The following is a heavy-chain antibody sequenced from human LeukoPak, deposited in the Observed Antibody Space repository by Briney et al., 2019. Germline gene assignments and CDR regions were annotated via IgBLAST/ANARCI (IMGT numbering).Heavy chain of an antibody. D-gene: IGHD4/OR15-4a*01. V-gene: IGHV3-15*01. CDR2: IKSKTDGGTT. CDR1: GFTLSNAW. J-gene: IGHJ4*02. Sequence: GGSLRLSCAASGFTLSNAWMSWVRQAPGKGLEWVGRIKSKTDGGTTDYAAPVKGRFTISRDDSKNTLYLHMNSLKTEDTAVYYCARRAGAYSHPYDYWGQGTLVTVSS. CDR3: ARRAGAYSHPYDY.